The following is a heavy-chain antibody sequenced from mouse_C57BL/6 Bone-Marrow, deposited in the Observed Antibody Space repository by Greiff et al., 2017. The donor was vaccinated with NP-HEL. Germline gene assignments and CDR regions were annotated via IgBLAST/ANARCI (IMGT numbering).Heavy chain of an antibody. Sequence: SGSELRSPGSSVKLSCKDFDSEVFPIAYMSWVRQKPGHGFEWIGGILPSIGSTIYGEKFEDKATLDADTLSNTAYLELNSLTSEDSAIYYCARGYYGSSYYWYFDVWGTGTTVTVSS. D-gene: IGHD1-1*01. CDR1: DSEVFPIAY. V-gene: IGHV15-2*01. CDR2: ILPSIGST. CDR3: ARGYYGSSYYWYFDV. J-gene: IGHJ1*03.